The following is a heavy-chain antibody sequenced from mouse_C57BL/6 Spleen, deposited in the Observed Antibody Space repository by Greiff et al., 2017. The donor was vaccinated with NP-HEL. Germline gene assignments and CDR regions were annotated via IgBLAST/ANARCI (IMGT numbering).Heavy chain of an antibody. CDR3: ARHYYGSSHYYAMDY. CDR2: IWTGGGT. CDR1: GFSLTSYA. D-gene: IGHD1-1*01. J-gene: IGHJ4*01. Sequence: QVQLKQSGPGLVAPSQSLSITCTVSGFSLTSYAISWVRQPPGKGLEWLGVIWTGGGTNYNSALKSRLSISKDNSKSQVFLKMNSLQTDDTARYYCARHYYGSSHYYAMDYWGQGTSVTVSS. V-gene: IGHV2-9-1*01.